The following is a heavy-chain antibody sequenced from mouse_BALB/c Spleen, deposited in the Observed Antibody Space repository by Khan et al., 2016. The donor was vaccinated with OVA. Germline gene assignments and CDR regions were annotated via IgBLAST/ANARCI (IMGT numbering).Heavy chain of an antibody. CDR3: ARAFYYGAWFAY. CDR1: GFSLTSYG. V-gene: IGHV2-9*02. D-gene: IGHD1-1*01. J-gene: IGHJ3*01. CDR2: IWAGGST. Sequence: QVQLKESGPGLVAPSQTLSITCTVSGFSLTSYGVHWVRQPPGKGLEWLGVIWAGGSTNHNSALMSRLSISKDNSKSQVFLNMNSLQTDDTAMYYCARAFYYGAWFAYWGQGTLVNVSA.